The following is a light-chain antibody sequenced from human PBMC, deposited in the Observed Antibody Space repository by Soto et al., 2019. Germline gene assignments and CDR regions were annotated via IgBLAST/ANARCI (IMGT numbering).Light chain of an antibody. J-gene: IGLJ3*02. Sequence: QLVLTQPPSASGTPGQRVTISCSGSSSNIGSNYVYWYQQVPVTAPKLLIYRNNQRPSGVPDRFSGSKSGTSASLVISGLRSEDEADYYCAAWDDSLSGQVFGGGTQLTVL. V-gene: IGLV1-47*01. CDR1: SSNIGSNY. CDR3: AAWDDSLSGQV. CDR2: RNN.